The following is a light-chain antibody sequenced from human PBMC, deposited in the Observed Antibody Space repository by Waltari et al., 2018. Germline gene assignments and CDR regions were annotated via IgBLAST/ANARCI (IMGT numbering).Light chain of an antibody. J-gene: IGLJ1*01. CDR1: SSDLGGYNY. V-gene: IGLV2-14*03. CDR3: SSYRSGSHSV. CDR2: DVT. Sequence: QSALTQPASVSGSPGQSITISCTGTSSDLGGYNYVPWYQQHPGKAPKVMIYDVTKRPSGVSNRFSGSKSGSTASLTISGLQAEDGADYYCSSYRSGSHSVFGTGTKVTVL.